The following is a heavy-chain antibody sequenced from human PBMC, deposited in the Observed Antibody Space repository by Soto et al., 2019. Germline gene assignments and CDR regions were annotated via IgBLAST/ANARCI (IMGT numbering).Heavy chain of an antibody. CDR3: AREFYGMDV. Sequence: SETLSLTCTVSSGFVRSSTYYWSWIRQPPGKGLERIGYIYYIGDINYNPSLKSRVTMSVDTSKNQFSLKLSSVTAADTAVYYCAREFYGMDVWGQGTTVT. CDR2: IYYIGDI. J-gene: IGHJ6*02. V-gene: IGHV4-61*01. CDR1: SGFVRSSTYY.